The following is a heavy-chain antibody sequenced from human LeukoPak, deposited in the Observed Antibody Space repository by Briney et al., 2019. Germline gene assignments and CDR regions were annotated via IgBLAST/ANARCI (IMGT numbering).Heavy chain of an antibody. D-gene: IGHD1-1*01. CDR3: ARDPWNDYSSSQPFDY. V-gene: IGHV4-39*07. CDR2: IDYSGST. J-gene: IGHJ4*02. CDR1: GGSISSSTNY. Sequence: PSETLSLTCTVSGGSISSSTNYWGWIRQPPGKGLEWIGSIDYSGSTYYNPSLKSRVTISVDTSKNQFSLKLSSVIAADTAVYYCARDPWNDYSSSQPFDYWGQGTLVTVSS.